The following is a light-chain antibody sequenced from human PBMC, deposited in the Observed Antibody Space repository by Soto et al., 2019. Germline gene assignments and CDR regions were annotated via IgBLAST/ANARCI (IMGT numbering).Light chain of an antibody. CDR1: QRIASW. CDR3: QQANSFPLT. CDR2: AAS. Sequence: DIQMTQSPSSVSASVGDRVTITCRASQRIASWLAWYQHKPGKAPKLLIYAASSLQSGVPSRFSGSGAGTDFTLTISSLQPDDFATYYCQQANSFPLTFGGGTKVEIK. J-gene: IGKJ4*01. V-gene: IGKV1-12*01.